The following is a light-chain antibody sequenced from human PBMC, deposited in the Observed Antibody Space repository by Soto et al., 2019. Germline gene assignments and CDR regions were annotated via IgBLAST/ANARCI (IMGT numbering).Light chain of an antibody. CDR1: QRISGE. V-gene: IGKV3-15*01. J-gene: IGKJ2*01. Sequence: EIVMTQSPATLSVSPGERATLSCRASQRISGELAWYQQRPGQPPRLLIYGVSTRATGVPDRFSGSGSGSDFTLTISGLQSEEFAVYYCQRGHDWPLTFGQGTRLDI. CDR2: GVS. CDR3: QRGHDWPLT.